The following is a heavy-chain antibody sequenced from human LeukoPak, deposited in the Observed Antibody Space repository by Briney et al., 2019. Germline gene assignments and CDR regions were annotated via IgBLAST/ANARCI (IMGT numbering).Heavy chain of an antibody. Sequence: ASVKVSCKASGYTFISYYIHWVRQAPGQGLEWMGIINPSGGSTSYAQKFQGRVTMTRDTSTGTVYMELSSLRSEDTAVYYCARGGYNWNDDWGQGTLVTVSS. CDR3: ARGGYNWNDD. V-gene: IGHV1-46*01. CDR2: INPSGGST. CDR1: GYTFISYY. D-gene: IGHD3-22*01. J-gene: IGHJ5*02.